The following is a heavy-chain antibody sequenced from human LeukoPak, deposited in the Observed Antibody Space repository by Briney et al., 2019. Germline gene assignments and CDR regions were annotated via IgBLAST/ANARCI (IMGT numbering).Heavy chain of an antibody. Sequence: GGSLRLSCDASGFTFSSYEMSWVRQAPGKGLEWVSYISSSGSTIYYADSVKGRFTISRDNAKNSLSLQMNSLRAEDTAVYYCARERAATPDYWGQGTLVTVSS. J-gene: IGHJ4*02. V-gene: IGHV3-48*03. D-gene: IGHD2-15*01. CDR1: GFTFSSYE. CDR2: ISSSGSTI. CDR3: ARERAATPDY.